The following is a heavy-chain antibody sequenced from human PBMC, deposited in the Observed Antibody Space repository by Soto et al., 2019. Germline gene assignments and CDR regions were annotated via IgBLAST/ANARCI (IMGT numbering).Heavy chain of an antibody. Sequence: EVQLVESGGGLVKPGGSLRLSCAASGFTFSNAWMSWVRQAPGKGLEWVGRIKSKTDGGTTDYAAPVKGRFTISRDDSKNTLYPQMNSLKTEDTAVYYCTTDKKSGYFDYWGQGTLVTVSS. D-gene: IGHD7-27*01. CDR2: IKSKTDGGTT. CDR1: GFTFSNAW. J-gene: IGHJ4*02. CDR3: TTDKKSGYFDY. V-gene: IGHV3-15*01.